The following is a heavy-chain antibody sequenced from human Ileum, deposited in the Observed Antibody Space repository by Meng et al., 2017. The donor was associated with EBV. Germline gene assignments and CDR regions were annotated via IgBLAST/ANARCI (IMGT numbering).Heavy chain of an antibody. CDR3: ASHYFYGSGAYRPFDS. J-gene: IGHJ5*01. Sequence: LPLQESGPGLVNPSETLSLTCTVSGGYISSTTYYWGWIRQPPGKGLEWIASIYYSGTSYYDPSPKSRVTISIDTSKNQFSLKLNSVTAADTALYFCASHYFYGSGAYRPFDSWGQGTLVTVSS. CDR1: GGYISSTTYY. V-gene: IGHV4-39*01. D-gene: IGHD3-10*01. CDR2: IYYSGTS.